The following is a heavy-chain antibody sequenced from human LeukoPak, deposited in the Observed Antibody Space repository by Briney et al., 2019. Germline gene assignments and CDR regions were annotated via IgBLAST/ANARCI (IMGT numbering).Heavy chain of an antibody. CDR2: IYHSGST. CDR1: GYSISSGYY. V-gene: IGHV4-38-2*01. CDR3: ARRGYCSGGACYSFDY. D-gene: IGHD2-15*01. J-gene: IGHJ4*02. Sequence: SETVSLTCAVSGYSISSGYYWGWIRPPPGKGLEWIGSIYHSGSTYYNPSLKSRVTISVDTSKNQFSLKLSSVTAAGTAVYYCARRGYCSGGACYSFDYWGQGTLVTVSS.